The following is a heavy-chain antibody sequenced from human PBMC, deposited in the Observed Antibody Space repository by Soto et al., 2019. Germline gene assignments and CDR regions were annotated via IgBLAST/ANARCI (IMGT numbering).Heavy chain of an antibody. CDR2: ISSSNSYI. CDR1: GFTFSSCS. J-gene: IGHJ3*02. V-gene: IGHV3-21*01. Sequence: GGSLRLSCAASGFTFSSCSMNWVRQAPGKGLEWVSSISSSNSYIYYADSVKGRFTISRDNAKNSLYLQMNSLRAEDTAVYYCARDGDYVWGSYRWSDAFDIWGQGTMVTVPS. D-gene: IGHD3-16*02. CDR3: ARDGDYVWGSYRWSDAFDI.